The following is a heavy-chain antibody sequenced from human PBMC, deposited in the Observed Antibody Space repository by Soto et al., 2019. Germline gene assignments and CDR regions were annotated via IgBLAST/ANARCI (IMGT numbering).Heavy chain of an antibody. CDR2: IIPIFGTA. V-gene: IGHV1-69*13. J-gene: IGHJ6*02. CDR1: GGTFSSYA. CDR3: ASVSIAARRPVNYSYYXMDV. D-gene: IGHD6-6*01. Sequence: ASVKVSCKASGGTFSSYAISWVRQAPGQGLEWMGGIIPIFGTANYAQKFQGRVTITADESTSTAYMELSSLRSEDTAVYYCASVSIAARRPVNYSYYXMDVWGQGTTVTVSS.